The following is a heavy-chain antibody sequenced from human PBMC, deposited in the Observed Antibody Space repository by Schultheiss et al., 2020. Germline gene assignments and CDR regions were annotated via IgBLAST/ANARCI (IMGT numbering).Heavy chain of an antibody. V-gene: IGHV3-9*01. CDR3: ARGGDYGDY. CDR1: GFTFQDYA. CDR2: ISWKSGSI. D-gene: IGHD3-10*01. Sequence: GGSLRLSCAASGFTFQDYAMHWVRRAPGKGLEWVSGISWKSGSIAYADSVKGRFTISRDNAKNTLCLQMNSLRPEDTGVYYCARGGDYGDYWGQGTLVTVSS. J-gene: IGHJ4*02.